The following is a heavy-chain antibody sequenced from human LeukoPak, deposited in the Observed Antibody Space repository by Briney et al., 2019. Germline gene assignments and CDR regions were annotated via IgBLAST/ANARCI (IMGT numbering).Heavy chain of an antibody. D-gene: IGHD1-26*01. J-gene: IGHJ4*02. V-gene: IGHV1-18*01. CDR3: SRDGTFYSGSYSYYFAY. CDR2: ISVYNDNT. Sequence: ASVTVSFTASGYILTIYGISWVRQAPGQGLEWMGWISVYNDNTKYAQKLQGRLTMTTDTSTSTAYMELRNLRSDDTAVYYCSRDGTFYSGSYSYYFAYGGQGTLVTVSS. CDR1: GYILTIYG.